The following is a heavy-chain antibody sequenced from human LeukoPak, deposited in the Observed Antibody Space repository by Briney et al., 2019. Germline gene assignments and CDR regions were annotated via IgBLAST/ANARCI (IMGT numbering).Heavy chain of an antibody. D-gene: IGHD4-23*01. J-gene: IGHJ4*02. CDR1: GGSFSSYY. Sequence: SETLSLTCTVSGGSFSSYYWSWIRQPPGKGLEWIGYIYYSGSGSTNYNPSLKSRVSISVDTSKNHFSLKLSSVTAADTAVYYCARRGGHGGSFDYWGQGTLVTVSS. CDR2: IYYSGSGST. V-gene: IGHV4-59*08. CDR3: ARRGGHGGSFDY.